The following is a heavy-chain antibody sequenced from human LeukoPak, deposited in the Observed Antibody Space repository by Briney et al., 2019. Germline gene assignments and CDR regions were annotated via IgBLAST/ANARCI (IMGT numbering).Heavy chain of an antibody. CDR1: GFTFSSYW. D-gene: IGHD3-10*01. CDR3: AKGSRAYGELLYLFDY. Sequence: GGSLRLSCAASGFTFSSYWMHWVRQAPGKGLEWVAVISYGGSNKHYADSVKGRLTISRDNSKNTLYLQMNSLRTEDTAVYYCAKGSRAYGELLYLFDYWGQGTLVTVSS. V-gene: IGHV3-30*18. CDR2: ISYGGSNK. J-gene: IGHJ4*02.